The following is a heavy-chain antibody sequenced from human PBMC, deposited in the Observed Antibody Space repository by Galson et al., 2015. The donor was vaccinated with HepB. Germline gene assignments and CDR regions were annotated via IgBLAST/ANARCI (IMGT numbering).Heavy chain of an antibody. Sequence: LSLTCTVSGGSISSGGYYWSWIRQHPGKGLEWIGYIYYSGSTYYNPSLKSRVTISVDTSKNQFSLKLSSVTAADTAVYYCARGRSGSYWGYNWFDPWGQGTLVTVSS. CDR2: IYYSGST. CDR1: GGSISSGGYY. V-gene: IGHV4-31*03. J-gene: IGHJ5*02. D-gene: IGHD1-26*01. CDR3: ARGRSGSYWGYNWFDP.